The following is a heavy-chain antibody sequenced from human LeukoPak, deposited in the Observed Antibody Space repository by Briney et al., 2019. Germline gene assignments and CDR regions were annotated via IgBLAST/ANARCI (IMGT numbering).Heavy chain of an antibody. CDR2: ISGSGGST. D-gene: IGHD3-22*01. CDR1: GFTFSSYA. V-gene: IGHV3-23*01. Sequence: GGSLRLSCAASGFTFSSYAMSWVRQAPGEGLEWVSAISGSGGSTYYPDSLKGRFTISRDNSKNTLYLQMNSLRAEDTAVYYCAKTYYYDSSGHLGFDYWGQGTLVTVSS. J-gene: IGHJ4*02. CDR3: AKTYYYDSSGHLGFDY.